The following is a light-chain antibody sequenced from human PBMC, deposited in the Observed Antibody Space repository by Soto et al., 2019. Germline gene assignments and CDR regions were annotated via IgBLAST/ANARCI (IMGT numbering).Light chain of an antibody. CDR1: SSSIGSNS. V-gene: IGLV1-44*01. CDR3: AAWDGSLNVYV. CDR2: TNS. J-gene: IGLJ1*01. Sequence: QSVLTQPPSASGTPGQRVTISCSGNSSSIGSNSVNWYQQLPRTAPKVLIYTNSQRPSGVPDRFSGSKSGTSASLAISGLQPEDEADYYCAAWDGSLNVYVFGTGTKLTVL.